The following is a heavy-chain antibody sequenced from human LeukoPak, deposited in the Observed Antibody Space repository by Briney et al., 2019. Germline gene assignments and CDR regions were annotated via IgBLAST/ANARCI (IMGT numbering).Heavy chain of an antibody. D-gene: IGHD1/OR15-1a*01. V-gene: IGHV1-69*05. CDR1: GGTFSSYA. J-gene: IGHJ4*02. Sequence: SVKVSCKASGGTFSSYAISWVRQAPGQGREWMGRIIPIFGTANYAQKFQGRVTITTDESTSTAYMELSSLRSEDTAVYYCARDGGITGTDYWGQGTLVTVSS. CDR2: IIPIFGTA. CDR3: ARDGGITGTDY.